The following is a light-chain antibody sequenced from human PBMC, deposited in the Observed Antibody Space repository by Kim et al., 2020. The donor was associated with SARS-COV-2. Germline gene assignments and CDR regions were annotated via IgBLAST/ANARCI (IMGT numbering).Light chain of an antibody. CDR2: LGS. CDR1: QSLLYSNGHNY. V-gene: IGKV2-28*01. Sequence: DIVMTQSPLSLPVTPGEPASISCRSSQSLLYSNGHNYLDWYLQKPGQSPQLLIYLGSNRASGVPDRFSGSGSGTDFTLKISRVEAEDVEVYYCMQALQTPFTFGPGTKVDIK. CDR3: MQALQTPFT. J-gene: IGKJ3*01.